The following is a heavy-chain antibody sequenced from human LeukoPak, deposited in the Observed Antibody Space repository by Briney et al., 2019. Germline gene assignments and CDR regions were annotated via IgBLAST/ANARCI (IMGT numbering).Heavy chain of an antibody. D-gene: IGHD3-3*01. Sequence: PSETLSLTCTVSGGSISSYYWSWIRQPPGKGLEWIGYIYYSGSTNYNPSLKSRVTISVDTSKDQFSLKLSSVTAADTAVYYCARQWPLFGISATPTPFGWFDPWGQGTLVTVSS. CDR3: ARQWPLFGISATPTPFGWFDP. J-gene: IGHJ5*02. V-gene: IGHV4-59*08. CDR1: GGSISSYY. CDR2: IYYSGST.